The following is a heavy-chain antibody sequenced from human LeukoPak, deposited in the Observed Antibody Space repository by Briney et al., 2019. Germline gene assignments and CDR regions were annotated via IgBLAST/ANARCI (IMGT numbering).Heavy chain of an antibody. J-gene: IGHJ3*01. CDR2: IYYSGST. CDR3: ARNYLRGNDAFDF. V-gene: IGHV4-39*01. D-gene: IGHD1-7*01. CDR1: GGSLSSSSYY. Sequence: PSETLSPTGTVSGGSLSSSSYYWGWIRQPPGKGLEWIGSIYYSGSTYYKPSLKSRVTITVDTSKNQFSLKLSSVTAADMAVYCCARNYLRGNDAFDFWGHGTMVTVSS.